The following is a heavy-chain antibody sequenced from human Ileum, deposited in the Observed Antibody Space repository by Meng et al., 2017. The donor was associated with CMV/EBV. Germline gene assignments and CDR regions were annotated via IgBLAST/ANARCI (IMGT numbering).Heavy chain of an antibody. CDR2: ISSSGSTI. CDR1: GFTFSSYE. Sequence: GGSLRLSCAASGFTFSSYEMNWVRQAPGKGLEWVSYISSSGSTIYYADSVKGRFTIPRDNAKNSLYLPMHSLRTEDTAVSYCASYNWFDPWGQGTLVTVSS. J-gene: IGHJ5*02. V-gene: IGHV3-48*03. CDR3: ASYNWFDP.